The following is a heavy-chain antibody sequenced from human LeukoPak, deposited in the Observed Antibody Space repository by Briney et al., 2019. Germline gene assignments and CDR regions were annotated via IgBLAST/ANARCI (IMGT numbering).Heavy chain of an antibody. CDR3: ARADNPGIQLWLRVSSYYYMDV. CDR2: INWNGGST. Sequence: GGSLRLSCAASGFTFDDYGMSWVRQAPGKGLEWVSGINWNGGSTGYADSVKGRFTISRDNAKNSLYLQMNSLRAEDTALHYCARADNPGIQLWLRVSSYYYMDVWGKGTTVTVSS. CDR1: GFTFDDYG. V-gene: IGHV3-20*04. D-gene: IGHD5-18*01. J-gene: IGHJ6*03.